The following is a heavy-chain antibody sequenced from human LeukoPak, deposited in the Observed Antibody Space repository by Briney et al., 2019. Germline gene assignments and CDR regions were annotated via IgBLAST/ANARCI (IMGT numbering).Heavy chain of an antibody. V-gene: IGHV1-2*06. Sequence: ASVKVSCKASGYTFTGYYMHWVRQAPGQGLEWMGRINPNSGGTNYAQKFQGRVTMTRDTSTSTVYMELSSLRSEDTAVYYCARDTMVRGVICYGMDVWGQGTTVTVSS. CDR1: GYTFTGYY. D-gene: IGHD3-10*01. J-gene: IGHJ6*02. CDR3: ARDTMVRGVICYGMDV. CDR2: INPNSGGT.